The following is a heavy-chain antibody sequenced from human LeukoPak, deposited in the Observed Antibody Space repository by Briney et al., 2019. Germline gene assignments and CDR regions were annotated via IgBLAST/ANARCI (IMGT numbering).Heavy chain of an antibody. J-gene: IGHJ4*02. CDR2: FTSDGSST. CDR1: GFALSSYA. CDR3: ARAQMGAPTDC. D-gene: IGHD1-26*01. Sequence: VGSLRLSCAASGFALSSYAMSSVRQAPGTGLVWVSRFTSDGSSTIYGGVVKGLFTVSRDIAKNTLYLQMNSLRAEDTAVYYCARAQMGAPTDCWGQGTLVTVSS. V-gene: IGHV3-74*01.